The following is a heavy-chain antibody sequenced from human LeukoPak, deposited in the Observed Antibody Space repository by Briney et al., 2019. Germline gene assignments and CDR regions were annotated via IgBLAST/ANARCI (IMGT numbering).Heavy chain of an antibody. CDR1: GGSISSYY. CDR3: ARWYSNFAFDY. D-gene: IGHD4-11*01. Sequence: SETLSLTCTVSGGSISSYYWSWVRQPPAKGLEWIGYIYYSGSTNYNPSLKSRVTISVDTSKNQFSLKLSSVTAADTAVYYCARWYSNFAFDYWGQGTLVTVSS. V-gene: IGHV4-59*01. J-gene: IGHJ4*02. CDR2: IYYSGST.